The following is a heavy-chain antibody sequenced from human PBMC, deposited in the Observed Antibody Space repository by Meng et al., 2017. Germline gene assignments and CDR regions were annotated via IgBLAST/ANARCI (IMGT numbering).Heavy chain of an antibody. CDR1: GFTFDDYA. V-gene: IGHV3-9*03. D-gene: IGHD1-26*01. CDR3: AKALSGAYRPTDAFDV. J-gene: IGHJ3*01. Sequence: GGSLRLSCAASGFTFDDYAMHWVRQAPGKGLEWISGISWNSGSTGYAGSVTGRFTISRDNANNSLFLQMNSLRTEDMALYYCAKALSGAYRPTDAFDVWGKGTMVTVSS. CDR2: ISWNSGST.